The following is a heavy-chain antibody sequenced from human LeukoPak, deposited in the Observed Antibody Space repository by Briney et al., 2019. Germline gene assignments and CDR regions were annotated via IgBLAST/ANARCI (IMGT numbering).Heavy chain of an antibody. V-gene: IGHV3-53*01. Sequence: GGSLRPSCAASGFTVSSNYMSWVHQAPGKGLEWVSVVYSGGSTYYADSVKGRFTISRDNSKNTLYLQMNSLRAEDTAVYYCASSPASSCLDYWGQGTLVTVSS. J-gene: IGHJ4*02. CDR1: GFTVSSNY. D-gene: IGHD6-13*01. CDR3: ASSPASSCLDY. CDR2: VYSGGST.